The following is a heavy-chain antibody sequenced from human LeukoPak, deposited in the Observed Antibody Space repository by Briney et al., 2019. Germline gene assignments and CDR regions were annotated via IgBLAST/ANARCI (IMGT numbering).Heavy chain of an antibody. CDR1: GFTVSTNY. CDR3: ARARPQTGYSSSWYIDY. D-gene: IGHD6-13*01. J-gene: IGHJ4*02. CDR2: IYSDGST. Sequence: GGSLRLSCAASGFTVSTNYMSWVRQAPGKGLEWVSVIYSDGSTYYADSVKGRFTISRDNSKNTLYLQMNSLRAEDTAVYYCARARPQTGYSSSWYIDYWGQGTLVTVSS. V-gene: IGHV3-53*01.